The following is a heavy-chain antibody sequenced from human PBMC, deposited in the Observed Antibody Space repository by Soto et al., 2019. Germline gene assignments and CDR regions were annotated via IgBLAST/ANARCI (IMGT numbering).Heavy chain of an antibody. V-gene: IGHV1-69*01. CDR1: GGTFSSYA. CDR3: AREGVAYCGGDCYPFFDY. D-gene: IGHD2-21*02. J-gene: IGHJ4*02. CDR2: IIPIFGTA. Sequence: QVQLVQSGAEVKKPGSSVKVSCRASGGTFSSYAISWVRQAPGQGLEWRGGIIPIFGTANYAQKFQGRVTITADESTSTAYMELSSLRSEDTAVYYCAREGVAYCGGDCYPFFDYWGQGTLVTVSS.